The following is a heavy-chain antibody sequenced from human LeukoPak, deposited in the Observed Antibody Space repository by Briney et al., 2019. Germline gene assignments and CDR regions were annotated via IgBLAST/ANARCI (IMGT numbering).Heavy chain of an antibody. V-gene: IGHV1-46*01. CDR2: INPSGGST. J-gene: IGHJ4*02. CDR1: GYTFTSYY. D-gene: IGHD1-26*01. Sequence: ASVKVSCKASGYTFTSYYMHWVRQAPGQGLEWMGIINPSGGSTSYAQKFQGRVTMTRDMSTSTVYMELSSLRSEDTAVYYCARAGWGSGSYYYFDYWGQGTLVTVSS. CDR3: ARAGWGSGSYYYFDY.